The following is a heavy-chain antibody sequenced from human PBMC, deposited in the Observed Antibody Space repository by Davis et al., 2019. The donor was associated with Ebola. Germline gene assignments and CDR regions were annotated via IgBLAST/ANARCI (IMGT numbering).Heavy chain of an antibody. J-gene: IGHJ6*02. D-gene: IGHD2-2*01. CDR2: IYNGGST. CDR3: ARQLPYYSYGMDV. Sequence: GESLKISCAASGFTFSDNYMSWVRQAPGKGLEWVSVIYNGGSTYYADSVKGRFTISRDNSKNTLYLQMNSLRAEDTAVYFCARQLPYYSYGMDVWGQGTTVTVSS. CDR1: GFTFSDNY. V-gene: IGHV3-53*01.